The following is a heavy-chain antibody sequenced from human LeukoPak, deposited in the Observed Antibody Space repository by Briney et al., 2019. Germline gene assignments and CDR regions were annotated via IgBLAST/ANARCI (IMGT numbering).Heavy chain of an antibody. Sequence: PGGSLRLSCAAPGFTLNSFSMDWLRQAPGKGPEWLAVISYDGNNKYYADSVKGRFTISRDSSKNTLFLQMNSLRAEDTAVYYCARAIINGEDAFDLWGQGTMVTVSS. CDR1: GFTLNSFS. V-gene: IGHV3-30-3*01. D-gene: IGHD2-8*01. CDR3: ARAIINGEDAFDL. J-gene: IGHJ3*01. CDR2: ISYDGNNK.